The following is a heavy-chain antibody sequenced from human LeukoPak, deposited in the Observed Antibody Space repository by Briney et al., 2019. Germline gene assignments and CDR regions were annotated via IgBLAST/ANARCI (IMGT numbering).Heavy chain of an antibody. Sequence: PSETLSLTCTVSGGSISSYYWSWIRQPAGKGLEWIGRIYTSGSTNYNPSLKSRVTMSVDTSKNQFSLKLSSVTAADTAVYYCARNVVVPAAIPDYYYYGMDVWGQGTTVTVSS. CDR2: IYTSGST. D-gene: IGHD2-2*02. CDR1: GGSISSYY. V-gene: IGHV4-4*07. CDR3: ARNVVVPAAIPDYYYYGMDV. J-gene: IGHJ6*02.